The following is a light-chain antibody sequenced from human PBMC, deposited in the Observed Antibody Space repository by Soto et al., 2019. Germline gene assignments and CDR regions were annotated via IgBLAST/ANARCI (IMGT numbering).Light chain of an antibody. J-gene: IGKJ5*01. CDR3: QQYNNWPPIT. V-gene: IGKV3-15*01. CDR1: QSVSSN. Sequence: EILMTQSPATLSVSPGERATLSCRASQSVSSNLAWYQQKPGQAPRLLIYCASTRATGIPARFSGSGSGTEFPLTISSLQSEDVAVYYCQQYNNWPPITFGQGTRLEIK. CDR2: CAS.